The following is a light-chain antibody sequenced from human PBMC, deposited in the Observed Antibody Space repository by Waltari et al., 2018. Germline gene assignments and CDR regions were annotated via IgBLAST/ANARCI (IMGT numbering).Light chain of an antibody. Sequence: QSALTQPPSPSASPGQSITPPFTGTSSHLGASNYVSWYQQHPGKAPKLVIYEFNKRPSGVPDRFSGSKSGNTAALTVSGLQAEDEADYYCSAYAGSTNFVFGTGTEVTVL. CDR1: SSHLGASNY. CDR3: SAYAGSTNFV. CDR2: EFN. V-gene: IGLV2-8*01. J-gene: IGLJ1*01.